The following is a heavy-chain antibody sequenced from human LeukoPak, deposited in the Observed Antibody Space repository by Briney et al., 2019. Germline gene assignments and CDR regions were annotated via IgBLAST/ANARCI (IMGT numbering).Heavy chain of an antibody. J-gene: IGHJ4*02. V-gene: IGHV5-51*01. Sequence: GESLKISCKGSGYSFNTYWIGWVRQVPGKGLEWMGIIYPGDSNTRYSAPFEGQVTISADKSISTAYLQWSSLKASDIAMYYCARQGGRGSSWYMDFWGQGTLVTVSS. CDR3: ARQGGRGSSWYMDF. CDR2: IYPGDSNT. D-gene: IGHD6-13*01. CDR1: GYSFNTYW.